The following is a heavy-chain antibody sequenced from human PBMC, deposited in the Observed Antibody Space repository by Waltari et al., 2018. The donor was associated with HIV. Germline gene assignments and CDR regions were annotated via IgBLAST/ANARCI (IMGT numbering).Heavy chain of an antibody. CDR2: INQSGST. CDR1: GGSFSGYY. J-gene: IGHJ6*02. D-gene: IGHD3-3*01. V-gene: IGHV4-34*01. Sequence: QVQLQQWGAGLLKPSETLSLTCAVYGGSFSGYYWSWIRQPPGKGLEWIGEINQSGSTNYNPSLKSRVTISVDTSKHQFSLKLSSVTAADTAVYYCARATYDFWVSAGYGMDVWGQGTTVTVSS. CDR3: ARATYDFWVSAGYGMDV.